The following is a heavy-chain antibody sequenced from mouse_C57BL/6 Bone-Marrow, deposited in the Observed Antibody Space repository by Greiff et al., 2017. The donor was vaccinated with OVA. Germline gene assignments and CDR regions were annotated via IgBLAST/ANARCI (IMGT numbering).Heavy chain of an antibody. J-gene: IGHJ1*03. Sequence: EVHLVESGGGLVQPGGSLKLSCAASGFTFSDYYMYWVRQTPEKRLEWVAYISNGGGSTYYPDTVKGRFTISRDNAKNTLYLQMSRLKSEDTAMYYCARHHTSYWYFDVWGTGTTVTVSS. CDR1: GFTFSDYY. D-gene: IGHD5-1-1*01. V-gene: IGHV5-12*01. CDR2: ISNGGGST. CDR3: ARHHTSYWYFDV.